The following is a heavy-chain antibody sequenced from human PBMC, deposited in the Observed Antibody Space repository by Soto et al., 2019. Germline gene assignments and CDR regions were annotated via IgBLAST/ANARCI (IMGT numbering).Heavy chain of an antibody. Sequence: VKVSCKGAGGTFSSYAIRWVRQDPGQGPEWMGGIIPIFGTANYAQKFQGRVTITADESTSTAYMELSSLRSEDTAVYYCASQGYYDSSGYLGYYYYYCMDVWGQGTTVTVSS. J-gene: IGHJ6*02. CDR2: IIPIFGTA. CDR1: GGTFSSYA. CDR3: ASQGYYDSSGYLGYYYYYCMDV. D-gene: IGHD3-22*01. V-gene: IGHV1-69*13.